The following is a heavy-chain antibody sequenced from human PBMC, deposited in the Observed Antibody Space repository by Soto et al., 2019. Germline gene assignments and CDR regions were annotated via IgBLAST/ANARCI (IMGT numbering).Heavy chain of an antibody. CDR2: INHSGST. V-gene: IGHV4-34*01. J-gene: IGHJ6*02. CDR3: ASSVRYFDWFRYYYGMDV. D-gene: IGHD3-9*01. Sequence: NLSETVSLTCAVYGGSFSGYYWSWIRQPPGKGLEWIGEINHSGSTNYNPSLKSRVTISVDTSKNQFSLKLSSVTAADTAVYYCASSVRYFDWFRYYYGMDVWGQGTTVTV. CDR1: GGSFSGYY.